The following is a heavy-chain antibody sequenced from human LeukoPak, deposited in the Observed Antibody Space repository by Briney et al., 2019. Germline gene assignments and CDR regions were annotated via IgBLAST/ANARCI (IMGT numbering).Heavy chain of an antibody. D-gene: IGHD3-10*01. CDR1: GYTFSDYY. CDR3: ARAHRTSGTLDFDY. V-gene: IGHV1-2*02. CDR2: INPNNGGT. Sequence: ASVKVSCKASGYTFSDYYIHWVRQAPGQGLEWMGWINPNNGGTSYEQKLQGRVTMTRDTSITTAYMELSRLRSDDTAVYYCARAHRTSGTLDFDYWGQGTQVTVSS. J-gene: IGHJ4*02.